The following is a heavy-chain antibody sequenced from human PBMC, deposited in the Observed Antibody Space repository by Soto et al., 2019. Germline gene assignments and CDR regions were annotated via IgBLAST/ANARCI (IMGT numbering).Heavy chain of an antibody. Sequence: QVQLQESGPGLVKPSETLSLTCTVSGGSISSYYWSWIRQPPGKGLEWIGYIYYSGSTNSNPSPKSRVTISVDTSKNQLSLKLSSVHAADTAVYYCARGVEMATILDYWGQGTLVTVSS. CDR1: GGSISSYY. D-gene: IGHD5-12*01. CDR2: IYYSGST. J-gene: IGHJ4*02. CDR3: ARGVEMATILDY. V-gene: IGHV4-59*01.